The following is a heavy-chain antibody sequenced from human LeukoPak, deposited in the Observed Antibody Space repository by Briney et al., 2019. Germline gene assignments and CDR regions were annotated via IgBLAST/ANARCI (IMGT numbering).Heavy chain of an antibody. Sequence: GGSLRLSCAGSGFTFSSYDMHWVRQVTGKGLEWVSAIGTVADTYYPDSVKGRFTISRENAKNSLYLQMNSLRVGDTAVYYCARAGSGNRWANYGMDAWGQGTTVIVYS. V-gene: IGHV3-13*01. J-gene: IGHJ6*02. D-gene: IGHD1-1*01. CDR1: GFTFSSYD. CDR3: ARAGSGNRWANYGMDA. CDR2: IGTVADT.